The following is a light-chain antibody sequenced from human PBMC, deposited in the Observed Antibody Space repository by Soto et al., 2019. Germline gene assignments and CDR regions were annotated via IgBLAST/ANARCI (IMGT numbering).Light chain of an antibody. V-gene: IGKV3-11*01. CDR2: DAS. J-gene: IGKJ4*01. CDR3: QQRSTWPPRLT. CDR1: QSVSTY. Sequence: EIVLTQSPATLSLSPGERATLSCRASQSVSTYLAWYQQKPSQAPRLLIYDASKRATGIPARFSGSGSGTDFTLTITSLESVDFAVYYCQQRSTWPPRLTFGGGTKVEIK.